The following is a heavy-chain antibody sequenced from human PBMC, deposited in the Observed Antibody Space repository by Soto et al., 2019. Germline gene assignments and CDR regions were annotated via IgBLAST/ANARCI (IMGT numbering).Heavy chain of an antibody. V-gene: IGHV1-58*02. Sequence: SVKVSCKASGFTFTSSAMQWVRQARGQRLEWIGWIVVGSGNTNYAQKFQERVTITRDMSTSTAYMELSSLRSEDTAVYYCAADRGRITIFGVAIPYYMDVWGKGTTVTVSS. J-gene: IGHJ6*03. CDR3: AADRGRITIFGVAIPYYMDV. D-gene: IGHD3-3*01. CDR1: GFTFTSSA. CDR2: IVVGSGNT.